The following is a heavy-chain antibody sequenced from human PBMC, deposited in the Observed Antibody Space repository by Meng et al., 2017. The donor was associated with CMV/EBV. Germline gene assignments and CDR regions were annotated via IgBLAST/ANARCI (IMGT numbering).Heavy chain of an antibody. CDR1: GFTFDDYA. CDR3: AREGPSGNDY. D-gene: IGHD1-14*01. V-gene: IGHV3-74*01. Sequence: GESLKISCAASGFTFDDYAMHWVRQAPGKGLVWVSRINSDGSSTSYADSVKGRFTISRDNAKSTLYLQMNSLRAEDTAVYYCAREGPSGNDYWGQGTLVTVSS. J-gene: IGHJ4*02. CDR2: INSDGSST.